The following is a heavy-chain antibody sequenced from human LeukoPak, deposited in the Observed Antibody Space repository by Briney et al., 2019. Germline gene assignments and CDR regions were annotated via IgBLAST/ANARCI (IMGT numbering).Heavy chain of an antibody. Sequence: ASVKVSCKASGYTFTSYGISWVRQAPGQGLEWMGWISAYNGNTNYAQKLQGRVTMTTDTSTSTAYMELRSLRSDDTAVYYCERDSPWGYYDFWSGYYTGTQIDYWGQGTLVTVSS. CDR3: ERDSPWGYYDFWSGYYTGTQIDY. D-gene: IGHD3-3*01. V-gene: IGHV1-18*01. CDR1: GYTFTSYG. J-gene: IGHJ4*02. CDR2: ISAYNGNT.